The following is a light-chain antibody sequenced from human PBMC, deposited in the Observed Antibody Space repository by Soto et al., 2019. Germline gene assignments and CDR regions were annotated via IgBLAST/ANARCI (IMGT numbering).Light chain of an antibody. CDR3: QQLNTYPLT. J-gene: IGKJ4*01. CDR2: GVS. Sequence: DIQLTQSPSFLSASVRDRVTITCRASKLLIYGVSTLQSGVPSRFRGSGSGTEFTLTISSLQPEDFATYYCQQLNTYPLTFGGGTKVEIK. V-gene: IGKV1-9*01.